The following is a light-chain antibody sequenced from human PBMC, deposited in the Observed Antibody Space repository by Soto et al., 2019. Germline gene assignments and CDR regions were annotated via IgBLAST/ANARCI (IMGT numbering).Light chain of an antibody. V-gene: IGLV2-14*01. CDR3: SSYSSSSTMV. J-gene: IGLJ2*01. CDR2: DVI. CDR1: SSDVGGYNY. Sequence: QSALTQPASVSGSPGQSITISCTGASSDVGGYNYVSWYQQHPGKAPKLMIYDVINRPSGISNRFSGSKSGNTASLTISGLQVEDEADYYCSSYSSSSTMVFGGGTKVTVL.